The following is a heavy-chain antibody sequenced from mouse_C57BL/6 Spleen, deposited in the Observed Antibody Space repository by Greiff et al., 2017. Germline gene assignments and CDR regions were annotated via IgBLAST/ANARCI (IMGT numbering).Heavy chain of an antibody. J-gene: IGHJ2*01. CDR1: GYTFTSYW. CDR3: ARTYYGTSYYFDY. Sequence: VQLQQPGAELVKPGASVKLSCKASGYTFTSYWMHWVKQRPGQGLEWIGMIHPTSGSTNYNEKFKSKATLTVDKSSSTAYMQLSSLTSEDSAVYYCARTYYGTSYYFDYWGQGTTLTVSS. CDR2: IHPTSGST. D-gene: IGHD1-1*01. V-gene: IGHV1-64*01.